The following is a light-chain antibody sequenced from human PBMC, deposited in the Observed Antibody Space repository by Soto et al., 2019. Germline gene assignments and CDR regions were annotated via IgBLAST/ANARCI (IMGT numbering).Light chain of an antibody. V-gene: IGKV1-5*03. CDR2: KAS. CDR1: QSISSW. CDR3: QQYNRFWT. Sequence: DIQMTQSPSTLSASVGDRVTITCRASQSISSWLAWYQQKPGKAPKLLIYKASSLEGGVPSRFSGSGSGTESTLTISSLQPDDFATYYCQQYNRFWTFGQGTKVEIE. J-gene: IGKJ1*01.